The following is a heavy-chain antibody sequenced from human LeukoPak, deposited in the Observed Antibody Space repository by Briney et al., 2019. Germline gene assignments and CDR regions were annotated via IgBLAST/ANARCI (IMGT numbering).Heavy chain of an antibody. CDR2: ISFDGSNK. V-gene: IGHV3-30-3*01. Sequence: PGGSLRLSCAASGFTFSSYAMHWVRQAPGKGLEWVTFISFDGSNKYYADSVKGRFTISRDNSKNTLYLQMSSLRAEDTAVYYCARDQITFSAGYNYGMDVWGQGTTVAVSS. J-gene: IGHJ6*02. CDR1: GFTFSSYA. D-gene: IGHD3-16*01. CDR3: ARDQITFSAGYNYGMDV.